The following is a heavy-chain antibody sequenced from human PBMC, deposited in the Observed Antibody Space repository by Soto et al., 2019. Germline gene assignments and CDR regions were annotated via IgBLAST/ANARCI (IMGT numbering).Heavy chain of an antibody. V-gene: IGHV2-5*01. Sequence: SGPTLVNPTQTLTLTCTFSGFSLSTSGVGVGWIRQPPGKALEWLALIYWNDDKRYSLSLKGRLTITKDTSKNQVVLTMTNMDPVDTATYFCAHNIGSPYYYYGLDVWGQGTTVTVSS. CDR3: AHNIGSPYYYYGLDV. CDR2: IYWNDDK. J-gene: IGHJ6*02. D-gene: IGHD3-10*01. CDR1: GFSLSTSGVG.